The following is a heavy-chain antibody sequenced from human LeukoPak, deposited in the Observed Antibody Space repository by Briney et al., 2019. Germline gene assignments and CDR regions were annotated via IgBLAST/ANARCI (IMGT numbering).Heavy chain of an antibody. V-gene: IGHV3-48*04. CDR1: GFTFSSYS. CDR3: ARDYGDYGDYGCFDY. CDR2: ISSSSSTI. J-gene: IGHJ4*02. Sequence: PGGSLRLSCAASGFTFSSYSMNWVRQAPGKGLEWVSYISSSSSTIYYADSVKGRSTISRDNAKNSLYLQMNSLRAEDTAVNYCARDYGDYGDYGCFDYWGQGTLVTVSS. D-gene: IGHD4-17*01.